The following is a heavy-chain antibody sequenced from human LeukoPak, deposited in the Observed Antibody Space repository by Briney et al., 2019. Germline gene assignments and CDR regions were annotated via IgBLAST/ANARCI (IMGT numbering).Heavy chain of an antibody. D-gene: IGHD5-12*01. V-gene: IGHV3-7*01. CDR3: ARVSVYGYSSYDSDY. J-gene: IGHJ4*02. CDR1: GFTFSSYW. Sequence: GGSLRLSCAASGFTFSSYWMSWVRQAPGKGLEWVANIKQDGSEKYYVDSVKGRFTISRDNAKNSLYLQMNSLRAEDTAVYYCARVSVYGYSSYDSDYWGQGTLVTVSS. CDR2: IKQDGSEK.